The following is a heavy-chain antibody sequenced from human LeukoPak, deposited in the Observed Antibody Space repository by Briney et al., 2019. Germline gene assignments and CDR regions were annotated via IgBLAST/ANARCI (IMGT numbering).Heavy chain of an antibody. Sequence: GGSLRLSCAASGFTVSSNYMSWVRQAPGKGLEWVANIKQDGSQKYYVDSVKGRFTISRDNAKNSLYVQMNSLRVEDTAVYYCARGESYFDNWGQGTLVTVSS. CDR2: IKQDGSQK. CDR3: ARGESYFDN. CDR1: GFTVSSNY. D-gene: IGHD3-10*01. J-gene: IGHJ4*02. V-gene: IGHV3-7*04.